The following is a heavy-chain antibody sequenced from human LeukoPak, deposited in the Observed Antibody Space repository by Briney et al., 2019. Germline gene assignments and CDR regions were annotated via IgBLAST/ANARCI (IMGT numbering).Heavy chain of an antibody. V-gene: IGHV1-3*01. CDR2: INAGNGNT. CDR1: GYTFTSYA. Sequence: ASVKVSCKASGYTFTSYAMHWVRQAPGQRLEWMGWINAGNGNTKYSQKFQGRVTITRDTSASIAYMELSSLRSEDTAVYYCASSGSGDDAFDIWGQGTMVTVSS. J-gene: IGHJ3*02. D-gene: IGHD3-10*01. CDR3: ASSGSGDDAFDI.